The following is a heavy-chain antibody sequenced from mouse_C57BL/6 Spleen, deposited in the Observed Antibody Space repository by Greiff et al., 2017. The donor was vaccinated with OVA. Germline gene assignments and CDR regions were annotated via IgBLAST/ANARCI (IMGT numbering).Heavy chain of an antibody. Sequence: QVQLQQPGAELVKPGASVKMSCKASGYTFTSYWITWVKQRPGQGLEWIGDIYPGSGSTNYNEKFKSKATLTVDTSSSTAYMQLSSLTSEDSAVYYCARRGLYYGSSYDDYWGQGTTLTVSS. CDR3: ARRGLYYGSSYDDY. CDR1: GYTFTSYW. J-gene: IGHJ2*01. CDR2: IYPGSGST. D-gene: IGHD1-1*01. V-gene: IGHV1-55*01.